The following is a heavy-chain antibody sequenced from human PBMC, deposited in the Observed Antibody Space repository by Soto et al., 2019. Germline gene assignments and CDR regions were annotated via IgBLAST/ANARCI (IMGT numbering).Heavy chain of an antibody. CDR1: GGSFSGYY. Sequence: PSETLSLTCAVYGGSFSGYYWSWIRQPPGKGLEWIGEINHSGSTNYNPSLKSRVTISVDTSKNQFSLKLSSVTAADTAVYYCARAGSYPPGVLGYYGMDGWGQGTTVTVSS. CDR2: INHSGST. J-gene: IGHJ6*02. CDR3: ARAGSYPPGVLGYYGMDG. D-gene: IGHD1-26*01. V-gene: IGHV4-34*01.